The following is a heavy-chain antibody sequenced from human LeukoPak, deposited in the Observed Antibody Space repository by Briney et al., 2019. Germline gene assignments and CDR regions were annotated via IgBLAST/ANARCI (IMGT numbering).Heavy chain of an antibody. CDR2: INPSGGST. Sequence: ASVKVSCKASGYTFTSYYMHWVRQAPGQGLEWMGIINPSGGSTSYAQKFQGRVTMTRDTSTSTVYMELSSLRSDDTAVYYCARDMTGGIWARATSFDHWGQGTLVTVSS. V-gene: IGHV1-46*01. CDR3: ARDMTGGIWARATSFDH. J-gene: IGHJ4*02. CDR1: GYTFTSYY. D-gene: IGHD1-14*01.